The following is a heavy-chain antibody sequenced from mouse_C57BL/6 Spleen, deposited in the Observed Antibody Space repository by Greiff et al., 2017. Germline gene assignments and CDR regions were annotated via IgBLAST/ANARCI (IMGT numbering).Heavy chain of an antibody. V-gene: IGHV1-61*01. CDR2: IYPSDSET. Sequence: VQLQQPGAELVRPGSSVKLSCKASGYTFTSYWMDWVKQRPGQGLEWIGNIYPSDSETHYNQKFKDKATLTVDKSSSTAYMQLSSLTSEDSAVYYCARRTAQAFDYWGQGTTLTVSS. J-gene: IGHJ2*01. CDR3: ARRTAQAFDY. CDR1: GYTFTSYW. D-gene: IGHD3-2*02.